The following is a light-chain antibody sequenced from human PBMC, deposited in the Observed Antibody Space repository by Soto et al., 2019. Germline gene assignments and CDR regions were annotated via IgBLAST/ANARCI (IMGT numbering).Light chain of an antibody. V-gene: IGLV2-14*01. CDR1: SSDVGGYNY. CDR2: EVS. CDR3: SSYTSSSTYV. J-gene: IGLJ1*01. Sequence: SALTQPAPVSGSPGQSITISCTGTSSDVGGYNYVSWYQQHPGKAPKFLIYEVSNRPSGVSNRFSGSKSGNTASLTISGLQAEDEADYYCSSYTSSSTYVFGTGTKVIVL.